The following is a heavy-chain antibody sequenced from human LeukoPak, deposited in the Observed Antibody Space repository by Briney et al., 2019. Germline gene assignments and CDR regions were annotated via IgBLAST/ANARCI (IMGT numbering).Heavy chain of an antibody. Sequence: PSETLSLTCGVYGGSLINYYCHWIRQAPGKGLEWIGEISHRGITKHNPALKSRVTMSQDTSRSQFSLKVNSVTGADTAVYFRGIFMDVVPGTMSWGLGTLVTVSS. CDR1: GGSLINYY. J-gene: IGHJ4*02. D-gene: IGHD2-2*01. CDR3: GIFMDVVPGTMS. V-gene: IGHV4-34*01. CDR2: ISHRGIT.